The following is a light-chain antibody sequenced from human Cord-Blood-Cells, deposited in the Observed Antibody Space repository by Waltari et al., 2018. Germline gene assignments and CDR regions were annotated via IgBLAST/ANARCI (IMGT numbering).Light chain of an antibody. CDR2: DVS. J-gene: IGLJ3*02. V-gene: IGLV2-14*03. CDR3: SSYTSSSTLV. Sequence: QSALTQPASVSGSPGQSLTISCTGTSSDVGGSNYVSWYQHHPGKAPKLMIYDVSNRPSGVSNRFSGSKSGNTASLTISGLQAEDEADYYCSSYTSSSTLVFGGGTKLTVL. CDR1: SSDVGGSNY.